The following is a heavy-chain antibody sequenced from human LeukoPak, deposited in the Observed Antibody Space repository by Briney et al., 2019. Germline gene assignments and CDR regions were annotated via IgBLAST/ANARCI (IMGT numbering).Heavy chain of an antibody. CDR3: ARDSPDAFDI. J-gene: IGHJ3*02. CDR2: ISSSSSYI. CDR1: GFTFSSYS. Sequence: GGSLRLSCAASGFTFSSYSVNWVRQAPGKGLEWVSSISSSSSYIYYADSVKGRFTISRDNAKNSLYLQMNSLRAEDTAVYYCARDSPDAFDIWGQGTMVTVSS. V-gene: IGHV3-21*01.